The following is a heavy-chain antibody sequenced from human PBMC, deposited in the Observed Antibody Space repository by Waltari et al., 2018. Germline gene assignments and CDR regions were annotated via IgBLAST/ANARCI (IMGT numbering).Heavy chain of an antibody. Sequence: VQLVQSGTEVKKPGASVKVSCQASGYSFPASPLPWVRQSPGQGLEGLVWINPKNGDTSYAQNFLGRVTMTRDTSINTVYMDLSGLRSDDTAVFYCARDPGPIVGAPDYWGQGTLVTVSS. J-gene: IGHJ4*02. CDR3: ARDPGPIVGAPDY. CDR2: INPKNGDT. V-gene: IGHV1-2*02. CDR1: GYSFPASP. D-gene: IGHD1-26*01.